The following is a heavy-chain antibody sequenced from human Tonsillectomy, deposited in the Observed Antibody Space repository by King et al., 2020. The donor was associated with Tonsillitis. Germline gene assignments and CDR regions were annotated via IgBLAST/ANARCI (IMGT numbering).Heavy chain of an antibody. V-gene: IGHV2-70*04. J-gene: IGHJ4*02. Sequence: VTLKESGPALVKPTQTLTLTCTFSGFSLSTSGMCVSWIRQPPGKALEWLARIEWDDDKLYSISLKTRLTISKDPSKNPVVLTMTNMAPVDTATYYCARIPPDYGVTSFDYWGQGTLVTVSS. D-gene: IGHD4-23*01. CDR3: ARIPPDYGVTSFDY. CDR1: GFSLSTSGMC. CDR2: IEWDDDK.